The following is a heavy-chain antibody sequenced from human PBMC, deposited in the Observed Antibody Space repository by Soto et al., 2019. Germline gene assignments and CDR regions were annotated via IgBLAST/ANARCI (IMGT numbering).Heavy chain of an antibody. CDR2: INSDGSST. D-gene: IGHD6-19*01. CDR1: GFTFSSYW. Sequence: GGSLRLSCAASGFTFSSYWMHWVRQAPGKGLVWVSRINSDGSSTSYADSVKGRFTISRDNAKNTLYLQMNSLRAEDTAVYYCARPASSGWATLGIDYWGQGTMVTVYS. CDR3: ARPASSGWATLGIDY. J-gene: IGHJ4*02. V-gene: IGHV3-74*01.